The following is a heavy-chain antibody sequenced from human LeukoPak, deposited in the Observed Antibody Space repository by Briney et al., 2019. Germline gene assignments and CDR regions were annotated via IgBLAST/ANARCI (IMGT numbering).Heavy chain of an antibody. J-gene: IGHJ3*02. Sequence: SETLSLTCTVSGGSISGYYCSWIRQPAGKGLEWIGRIYTSGSTNYNPSLKSRVTMSVDTSKNQFSLKLSSVTSADTAVYYCARDWDGGYDFNAFDIWGPGTVVTVSS. CDR2: IYTSGST. V-gene: IGHV4-4*07. CDR3: ARDWDGGYDFNAFDI. CDR1: GGSISGYY. D-gene: IGHD5-12*01.